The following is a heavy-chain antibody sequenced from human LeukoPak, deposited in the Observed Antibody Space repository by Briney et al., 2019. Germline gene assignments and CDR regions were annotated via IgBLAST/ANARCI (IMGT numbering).Heavy chain of an antibody. CDR3: ARDLSHYDFWSGYLDY. D-gene: IGHD3-3*01. CDR1: GGTFSSYA. CDR2: IIPIFGTA. Sequence: GASVKVSCKASGGTFSSYAISWVRQAPGQGLEWMGGIIPIFGTANYAQKFQGRVTITTDESTSTAYMELSSLRSEDTAVYYCARDLSHYDFWSGYLDYWGQGTLVTVSS. J-gene: IGHJ4*02. V-gene: IGHV1-69*05.